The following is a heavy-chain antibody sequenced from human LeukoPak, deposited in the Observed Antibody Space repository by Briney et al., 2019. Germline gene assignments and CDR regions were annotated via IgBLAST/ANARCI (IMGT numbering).Heavy chain of an antibody. Sequence: SETLSLTCSVSGGSISNYYWSWIRQPPGKGLEWIGYTYYSGSTNYNPSLKSRVTISVDTSKNQFSLKLRSVTAADTAVYYCARIITGTGFVFDYWGQGTLVTVSS. D-gene: IGHD1-7*01. V-gene: IGHV4-59*08. CDR3: ARIITGTGFVFDY. CDR1: GGSISNYY. CDR2: TYYSGST. J-gene: IGHJ4*02.